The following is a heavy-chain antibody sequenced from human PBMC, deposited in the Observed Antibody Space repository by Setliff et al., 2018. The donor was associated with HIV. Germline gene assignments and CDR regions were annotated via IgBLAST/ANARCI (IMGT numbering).Heavy chain of an antibody. CDR3: ARHGLLWFGAGYNWFDP. D-gene: IGHD3-10*01. CDR2: INHSGRT. Sequence: SETLSLTCAVYGGSFSGYYWNWIRQSPGKGLEWIGEINHSGRTKYNPSLKSRVTMSVDTSKNQFSLKLSSVTAADTAVYYCARHGLLWFGAGYNWFDPWGQGTLVTVSS. J-gene: IGHJ5*02. CDR1: GGSFSGYY. V-gene: IGHV4-34*01.